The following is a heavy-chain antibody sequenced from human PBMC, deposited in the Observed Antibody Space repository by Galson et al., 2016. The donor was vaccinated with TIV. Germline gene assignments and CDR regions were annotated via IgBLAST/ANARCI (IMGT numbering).Heavy chain of an antibody. D-gene: IGHD6-25*01. J-gene: IGHJ6*02. V-gene: IGHV1-69-2*01. CDR2: VELEDGQT. Sequence: VKVSCKASGFTFTDYFIHWMQQAPGKSLEWMGHVELEDGQTIYEPTFQGRFTITTDTSTDTAYMQLTSLRSEDTAIYFCTTVRLSGSYGLDVWGQGTTVIVSS. CDR3: TTVRLSGSYGLDV. CDR1: GFTFTDYF.